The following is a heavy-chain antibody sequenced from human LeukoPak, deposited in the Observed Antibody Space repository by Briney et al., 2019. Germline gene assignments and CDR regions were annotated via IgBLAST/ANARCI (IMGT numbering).Heavy chain of an antibody. CDR3: ARVYVGTSTTYPFDS. V-gene: IGHV3-74*01. Sequence: GGSLRLSCAASGFTFSSYWMHWVRQAPGKGRVWVSRIHTDGSVTTYADSVRGRFAISRDNAKNTLYLQLNSLRAEDTAVYYCARVYVGTSTTYPFDSWGQGTLVTVSS. D-gene: IGHD3-16*01. CDR2: IHTDGSVT. CDR1: GFTFSSYW. J-gene: IGHJ4*02.